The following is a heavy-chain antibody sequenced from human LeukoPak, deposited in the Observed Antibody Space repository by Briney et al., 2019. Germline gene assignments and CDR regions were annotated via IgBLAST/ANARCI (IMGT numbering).Heavy chain of an antibody. Sequence: GGSLRLSCAASGITFRSYAMSWVRQAPGKGLEWVSAISGSGGSTYYADSVKGRFTISRDNSKNTLYLQMNSLKTEDTAVYYCTTVDCSSTSCYYLPDYWGQGTLVTVSS. CDR2: ISGSGGST. D-gene: IGHD2-2*01. CDR1: GITFRSYA. CDR3: TTVDCSSTSCYYLPDY. V-gene: IGHV3-23*01. J-gene: IGHJ4*02.